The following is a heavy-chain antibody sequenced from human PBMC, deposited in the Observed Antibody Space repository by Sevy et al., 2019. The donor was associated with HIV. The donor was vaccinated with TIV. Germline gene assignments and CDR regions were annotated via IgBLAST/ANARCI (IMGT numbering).Heavy chain of an antibody. J-gene: IGHJ3*02. CDR3: AREGPRSSYDSRGEWSVGAFDI. CDR1: GFTFSSYW. Sequence: GGSLRLSCAASGFTFSSYWMSWVRQAPGKGLEWVANIKQDGSEKYYLDSVKGRFTISRDNAKNSLYLQMNSLRAEDTAVYYCAREGPRSSYDSRGEWSVGAFDIWGQGTMVTVSS. D-gene: IGHD3-22*01. V-gene: IGHV3-7*01. CDR2: IKQDGSEK.